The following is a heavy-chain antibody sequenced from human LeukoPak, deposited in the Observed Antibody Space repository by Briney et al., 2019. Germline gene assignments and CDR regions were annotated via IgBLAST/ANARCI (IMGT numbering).Heavy chain of an antibody. CDR3: ARDRTYYYYYGMDV. CDR2: ISAYNGNT. J-gene: IGHJ6*02. V-gene: IGHV1-18*01. CDR1: GYTFTSYG. Sequence: ASVKVSCKASGYTFTSYGISWVRQAPGQGLEWMGWISAYNGNTNYALKLQGRVTMTTDTSTSTAYMELRSLRSDDTAVYYCARDRTYYYYYGMDVWGQGTTVTVSS.